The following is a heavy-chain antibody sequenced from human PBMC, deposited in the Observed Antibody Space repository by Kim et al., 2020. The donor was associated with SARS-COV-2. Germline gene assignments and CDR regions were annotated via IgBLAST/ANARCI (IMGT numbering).Heavy chain of an antibody. V-gene: IGHV3-30*04. CDR3: ARDLGYSGSGYYYYYGM. J-gene: IGHJ6*01. CDR2: ISYDGSNK. Sequence: GGSLRLSCAASGFTFSSYAMHWVRQAPGKGLEWVAVISYDGSNKYYADSVKGRFTISRDNSKNTLYLQMNSLRAEDTAVYYCARDLGYSGSGYYYYYGM. D-gene: IGHD3-10*01. CDR1: GFTFSSYA.